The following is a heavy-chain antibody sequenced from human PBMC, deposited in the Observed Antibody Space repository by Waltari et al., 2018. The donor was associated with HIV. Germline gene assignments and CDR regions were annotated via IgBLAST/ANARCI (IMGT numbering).Heavy chain of an antibody. V-gene: IGHV5-51*03. CDR1: GYTFTNSW. Sequence: EVQLVPSAAAVRKSGESLKISCTASGYTFTNSWIALVRQMSGEGLEWMGIIYPFYSDTRYNPSFEGQITISVDKSLATAYLEWNNLNASDAAIYYCARLFYYDTTGYINNAFDIWGQGTEVSVS. D-gene: IGHD3-22*01. J-gene: IGHJ3*02. CDR3: ARLFYYDTTGYINNAFDI. CDR2: IYPFYSDT.